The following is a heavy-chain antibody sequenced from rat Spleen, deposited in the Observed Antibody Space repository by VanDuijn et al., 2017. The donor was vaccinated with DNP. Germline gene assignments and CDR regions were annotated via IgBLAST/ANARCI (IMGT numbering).Heavy chain of an antibody. Sequence: EVQLVESGGGLVQPGRSLKLSCAASGFTFSDYNMAWVRQAPKKGLEWVASINYDGSSTSYRNSVKGRFTISRDNAESTLYLQVDSLRSEDTATYYCTTDNYSAPFDYWGQGVMVTVSS. CDR3: TTDNYSAPFDY. CDR1: GFTFSDYN. CDR2: INYDGSST. D-gene: IGHD1-8*01. V-gene: IGHV5-20*01. J-gene: IGHJ2*01.